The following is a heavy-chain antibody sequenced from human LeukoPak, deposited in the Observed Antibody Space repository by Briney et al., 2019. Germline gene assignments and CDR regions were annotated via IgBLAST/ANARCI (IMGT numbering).Heavy chain of an antibody. CDR2: IHPSGRL. CDR1: VASFSSVDHY. V-gene: IGHV4-31*03. Sequence: SETLSLTCTVSVASFSSVDHYCNWIRQSPGKGLEWIGSIHPSGRLYNNPSLESRVTISIDTSKNQFSLNLNSVTAADTAVYFCSRGLDSRKLGYWGQGTLVTVSS. D-gene: IGHD3-22*01. J-gene: IGHJ4*02. CDR3: SRGLDSRKLGY.